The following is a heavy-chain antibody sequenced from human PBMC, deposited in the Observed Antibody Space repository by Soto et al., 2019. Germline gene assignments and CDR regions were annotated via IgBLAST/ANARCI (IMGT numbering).Heavy chain of an antibody. CDR1: GGTFSSYA. D-gene: IGHD5-12*01. CDR2: IIPIFGTA. Sequence: QVQLVQSGAEVKKPGSSVKVSCKDSGGTFSSYAISWVRQAPGQGLEWMGGIIPIFGTANYAQKFQGRVTITADESTSTAYMELSSLRSEDTAVYYCARPISGYDPSTPNYGMDVWGQGTTVTVSS. CDR3: ARPISGYDPSTPNYGMDV. J-gene: IGHJ6*02. V-gene: IGHV1-69*12.